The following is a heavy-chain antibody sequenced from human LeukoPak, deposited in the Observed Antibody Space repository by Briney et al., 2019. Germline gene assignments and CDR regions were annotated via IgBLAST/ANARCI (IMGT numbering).Heavy chain of an antibody. CDR2: IYTIGST. CDR3: ARHGAMIGVDWYFDL. Sequence: SETLSLTCTVPGXSISSYFWSWIRQPAGKRLEWIGRIYTIGSTNYNPSLKSRVIMSVDTSKNQFSLKLSSVTAADTALYYCARHGAMIGVDWYFDLWGRGTLVTVSS. V-gene: IGHV4-4*07. J-gene: IGHJ2*01. D-gene: IGHD3-22*01. CDR1: GXSISSYF.